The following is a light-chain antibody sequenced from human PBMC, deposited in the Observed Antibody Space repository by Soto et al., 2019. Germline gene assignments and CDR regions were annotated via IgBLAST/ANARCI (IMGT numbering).Light chain of an antibody. CDR3: QQYNNWPLYT. V-gene: IGKV3-15*01. Sequence: EIVMTQSPATLSVSPGERATLSCRASQSVSRSFAWYQQRPGRAPRLLIYDASTRATDIPARFSSSGSGTEFTLTISSLQSEDFAVYYFQQYNNWPLYTFCQGTKLEI. CDR2: DAS. CDR1: QSVSRS. J-gene: IGKJ2*01.